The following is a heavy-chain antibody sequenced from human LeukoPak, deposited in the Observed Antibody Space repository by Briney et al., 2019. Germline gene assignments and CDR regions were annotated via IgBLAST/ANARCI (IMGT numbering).Heavy chain of an antibody. CDR2: IKQDGSEK. V-gene: IGHV3-7*04. CDR1: GFTFSNCW. D-gene: IGHD3-10*01. Sequence: GGSLRLSCAASGFTFSNCWMSWVSQAPGKGLEWVANIKQDGSEKYYVDSVKGRFTISRDNAKNSLYLQMNSLRAEDTALYYCARDDYGSGSHPWGQGTLVTVSS. CDR3: ARDDYGSGSHP. J-gene: IGHJ5*02.